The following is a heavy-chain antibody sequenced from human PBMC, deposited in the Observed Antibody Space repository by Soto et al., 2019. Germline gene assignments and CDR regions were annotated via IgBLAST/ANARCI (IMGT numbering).Heavy chain of an antibody. CDR2: ISHDGSDK. CDR1: GFTFSSYT. J-gene: IGHJ4*02. V-gene: IGHV3-30*04. D-gene: IGHD3-22*01. CDR3: AREYGVAVVAPGY. Sequence: QVQLVESGGGLVQPGRSLRLSCAASGFTFSSYTMHWVRQTPGKGLERVAVISHDGSDKYYADSVKGRFTISRDHSKNTMYLQMNSLRREDTSLYCCAREYGVAVVAPGYWGQGILVTVSS.